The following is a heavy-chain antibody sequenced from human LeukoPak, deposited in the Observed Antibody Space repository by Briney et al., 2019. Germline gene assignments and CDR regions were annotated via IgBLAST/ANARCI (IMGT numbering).Heavy chain of an antibody. D-gene: IGHD5-12*01. CDR1: GFSFTGYS. CDR2: ISYDGSYT. J-gene: IGHJ4*02. V-gene: IGHV3-30*04. Sequence: GGSLRLSCAASGFSFTGYSMHWVRQAPGKGLEWVALISYDGSYTYYAESVKGRFTVSRDNSRNILYVQMNSLRTDDTAVYYCARDGGYDYWGQGTLVTVSS. CDR3: ARDGGYDY.